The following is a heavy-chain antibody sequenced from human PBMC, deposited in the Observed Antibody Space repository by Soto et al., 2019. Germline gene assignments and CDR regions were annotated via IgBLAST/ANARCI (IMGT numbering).Heavy chain of an antibody. D-gene: IGHD3-10*01. CDR2: IKSKTDGGTT. CDR1: GFTFSNAW. CDR3: TTFPEGQKLLWFGELSRDFDY. J-gene: IGHJ4*02. V-gene: IGHV3-15*01. Sequence: EVQLVESGGGLVQPGGSLRLSCAASGFTFSNAWMSWVRQAPGKGLEWVGRIKSKTDGGTTDYAAPVKGRFTISRDDSKNTLYLQMNSLKTEDTAVYYCTTFPEGQKLLWFGELSRDFDYWGQGTLVTVSS.